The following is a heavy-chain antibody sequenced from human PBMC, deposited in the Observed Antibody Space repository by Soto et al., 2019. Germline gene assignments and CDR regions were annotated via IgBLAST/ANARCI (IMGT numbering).Heavy chain of an antibody. CDR2: IYSGGTT. Sequence: SETLSLTCTVSGGSISSYYWSWIRQPPGKGLEWIGYIYSGGTTNYTPSLKSRVTISVDTPKNQFSLKLSSVTAADTAVYYCARETPYGRFDYWGQGTLVTVSS. CDR3: ARETPYGRFDY. V-gene: IGHV4-59*01. CDR1: GGSISSYY. D-gene: IGHD2-15*01. J-gene: IGHJ4*02.